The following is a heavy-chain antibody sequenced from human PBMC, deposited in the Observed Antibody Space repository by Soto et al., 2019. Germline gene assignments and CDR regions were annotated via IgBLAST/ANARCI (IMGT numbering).Heavy chain of an antibody. Sequence: SETLSLTCTVSGGSISSGGYYWSWIRQHPGKGLEWIGYIYYNGDTYYNPSLKGRVSISIDTSKNQFSLRLTSVTAADTAVYYCARSHRDNWGSPDYFDYWGQGPLVTVSS. D-gene: IGHD7-27*01. V-gene: IGHV4-31*03. CDR1: GGSISSGGYY. CDR2: IYYNGDT. J-gene: IGHJ4*02. CDR3: ARSHRDNWGSPDYFDY.